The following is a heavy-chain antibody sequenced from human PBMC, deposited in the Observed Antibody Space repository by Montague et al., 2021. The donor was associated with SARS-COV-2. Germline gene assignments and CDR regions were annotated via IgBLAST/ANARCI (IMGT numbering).Heavy chain of an antibody. CDR2: IYYSGST. CDR1: GGSISSYY. V-gene: IGHV4-59*12. J-gene: IGHJ5*02. D-gene: IGHD3-22*01. Sequence: SETLSLTCTVSGGSISSYYWSWIRQPPGKGLEWIGYIYYSGSTNYNPSLKSRVTISVDPSKNQFSLKLSSVTAADTAVYYCAREMGDDRIGYHPRGWFDPWGQGTLVTVSS. CDR3: AREMGDDRIGYHPRGWFDP.